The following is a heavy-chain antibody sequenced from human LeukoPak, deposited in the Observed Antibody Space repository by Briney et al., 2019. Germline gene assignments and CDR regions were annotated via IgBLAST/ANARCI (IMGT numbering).Heavy chain of an antibody. D-gene: IGHD3-10*01. J-gene: IGHJ4*02. CDR3: AKEGGAYYYGSGSYYFDY. CDR1: GFTFSSYA. Sequence: GGSLRLSCAASGFTFSSYAMGWVRQAPGKGLEWVSAISGSGGSTYYAVPVKGRFTISRDNSKNTLYLQMNTLRADDTAVYYCAKEGGAYYYGSGSYYFDYWGQGTLVTVSS. V-gene: IGHV3-23*01. CDR2: ISGSGGST.